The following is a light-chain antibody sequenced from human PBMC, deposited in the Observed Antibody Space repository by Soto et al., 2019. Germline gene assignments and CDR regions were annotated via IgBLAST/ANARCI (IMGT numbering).Light chain of an antibody. V-gene: IGKV3-20*01. Sequence: VLSPSPCTLSLSTGERATLSCRASQSFSNNYLAWYQQKPGQAPRLLIYGASNRATGIPDRFSGSGSGTDFTLTISRLEPEDFAVYYCQQYGSSGTFGQGTKVDIK. CDR2: GAS. J-gene: IGKJ1*01. CDR1: QSFSNNY. CDR3: QQYGSSGT.